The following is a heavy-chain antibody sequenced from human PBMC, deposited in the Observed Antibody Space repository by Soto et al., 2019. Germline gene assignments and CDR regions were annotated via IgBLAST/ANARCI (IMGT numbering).Heavy chain of an antibody. J-gene: IGHJ4*02. CDR1: GFTFASYG. V-gene: IGHV3-33*01. D-gene: IGHD2-21*01. CDR3: AREFAEWTFDY. Sequence: QVQLVESGGGVVQTGRSLRLSCAASGFTFASYGMHWVRQAPGKGLEWVATIWFDGDNKKFAESVKGRFTISRDNPKNTLYLQMNSLRVDDTAVYFCAREFAEWTFDYWGQGTLVSVSS. CDR2: IWFDGDNK.